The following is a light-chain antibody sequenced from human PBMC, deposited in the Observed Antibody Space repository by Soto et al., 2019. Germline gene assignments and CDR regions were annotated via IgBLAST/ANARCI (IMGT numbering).Light chain of an antibody. V-gene: IGKV1-5*01. CDR2: DAS. Sequence: DIQMTQSPFTLSASVGDRVTITCRASQSIGSRLAWYQQKPGKAPRLLIFDASSLMSGVPSRFSGSGYGTEFTLTINRLQPDDSATYYCQQYDSFSVWTFGQGTKVDIK. CDR3: QQYDSFSVWT. CDR1: QSIGSR. J-gene: IGKJ1*01.